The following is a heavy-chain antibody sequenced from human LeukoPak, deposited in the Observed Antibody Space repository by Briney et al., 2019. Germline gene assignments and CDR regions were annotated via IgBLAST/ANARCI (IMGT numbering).Heavy chain of an antibody. CDR1: GGSIGSSY. D-gene: IGHD3-10*01. Sequence: SETLSLTCTVSGGSIGSSYWTWLRQPPGKGLEWIGYIYYNGATNYNPAHKSRVAISVATSKNQFSLNLSSVTAADTAVYYCVRGDYSGYYFDYWGQGTLVTVSS. CDR3: VRGDYSGYYFDY. CDR2: IYYNGAT. J-gene: IGHJ4*02. V-gene: IGHV4-59*01.